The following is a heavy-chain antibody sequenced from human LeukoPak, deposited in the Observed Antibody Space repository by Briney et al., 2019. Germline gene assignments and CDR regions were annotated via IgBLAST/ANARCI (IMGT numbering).Heavy chain of an antibody. J-gene: IGHJ3*02. CDR2: IYYSGST. D-gene: IGHD3-22*01. Sequence: KPSETLSLTCTVSGGSISSSSYYWGWIRQPPGKGLEWIGSIYYSGSTYYNPSLKSRVTISVDTYKNQFSLKLSSVTAADTAVYYFARLYYYDSSGYSAFDIWGQGTMVTVSS. CDR3: ARLYYYDSSGYSAFDI. V-gene: IGHV4-39*01. CDR1: GGSISSSSYY.